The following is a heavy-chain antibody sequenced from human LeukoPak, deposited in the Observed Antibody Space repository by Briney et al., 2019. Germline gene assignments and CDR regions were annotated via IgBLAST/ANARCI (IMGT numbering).Heavy chain of an antibody. CDR3: ARHSGGLRFDWLRNGGAFDI. V-gene: IGHV3-48*03. Sequence: GGSLRLSCAASGFTFSSYEMNWVRQAPGKGLEWVSYISNSGSTIYYADSVKGRFTISRDNAKNSLYLQMNSLRADDTAVYYCARHSGGLRFDWLRNGGAFDIWGQGTMVTVSS. CDR2: ISNSGSTI. J-gene: IGHJ3*02. D-gene: IGHD3-9*01. CDR1: GFTFSSYE.